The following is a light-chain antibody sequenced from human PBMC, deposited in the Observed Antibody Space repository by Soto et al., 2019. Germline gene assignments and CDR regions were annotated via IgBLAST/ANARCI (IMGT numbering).Light chain of an antibody. J-gene: IGLJ2*01. Sequence: QSVLTQPASVSGSPGQSITIACTGTSSDVGSYDLVSWYQQHTGEAPKLIIYEGSKRPSGISNRFSGSKSGNTASLTISGLQAEDEADYYCCSYAGSRNLVFGGGTKVTVL. CDR1: SSDVGSYDL. V-gene: IGLV2-23*01. CDR2: EGS. CDR3: CSYAGSRNLV.